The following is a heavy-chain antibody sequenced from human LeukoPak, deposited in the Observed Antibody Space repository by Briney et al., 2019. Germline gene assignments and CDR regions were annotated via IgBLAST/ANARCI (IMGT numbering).Heavy chain of an antibody. CDR1: GGSISSSSYY. V-gene: IGHV4-39*07. CDR2: IYYSGST. J-gene: IGHJ4*02. Sequence: KASETLSLTCTVSGGSISSSSYYWGWIRQPPGKGLEWIGSIYYSGSTYYNPSLKSRVTISVDTSKNQFSLKLSSVTAADTAVYYCARVSFNVDIAIDYWGQGTLVTVSS. CDR3: ARVSFNVDIAIDY. D-gene: IGHD5-12*01.